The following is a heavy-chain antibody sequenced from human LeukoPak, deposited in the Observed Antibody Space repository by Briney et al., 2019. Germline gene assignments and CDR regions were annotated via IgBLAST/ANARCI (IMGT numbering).Heavy chain of an antibody. CDR2: IYYSGNT. J-gene: IGHJ4*02. D-gene: IGHD1-1*01. Sequence: SETLSLTCTVSGDSISRYYWSWIRQSPGKGLDWIAYIYYSGNTNYNPSLKSRVTISIDTSNSQFSLKLSSVTAADTAVYYCASGGGWNDKFNSWGQGTLVTVPS. CDR1: GDSISRYY. V-gene: IGHV4-59*01. CDR3: ASGGGWNDKFNS.